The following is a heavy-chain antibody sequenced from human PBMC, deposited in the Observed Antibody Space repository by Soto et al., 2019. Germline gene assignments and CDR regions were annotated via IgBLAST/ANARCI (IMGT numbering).Heavy chain of an antibody. J-gene: IGHJ4*02. V-gene: IGHV3-23*01. Sequence: EVQLLESGGGLVQPGGSLRLSCAASGFTFSSYAMSWVRQAPGKGLEWVSAISIKGQGIYYADSVRGRFTISRDNSRNTVFLHMDSLRAEDTAVYYCAKDRAYPLDYFHYWGQGTLVTVSS. CDR2: ISIKGQGI. CDR3: AKDRAYPLDYFHY. CDR1: GFTFSSYA.